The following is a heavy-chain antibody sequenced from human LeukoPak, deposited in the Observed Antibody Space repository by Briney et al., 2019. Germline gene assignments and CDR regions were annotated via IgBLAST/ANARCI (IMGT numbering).Heavy chain of an antibody. CDR1: GYTFTGYY. V-gene: IGHV1-2*02. CDR3: ARETYYYDSSGYPGNYFDY. CDR2: INPNSGDT. J-gene: IGHJ4*02. Sequence: ASVKVSCKASGYTFTGYYMHWVRQAPGQGLEWMGWINPNSGDTKYAQKFQGRVTMTRDTSISTAYMELSSLRSDDTAVYYCARETYYYDSSGYPGNYFDYWGQGTLVTVSS. D-gene: IGHD3-22*01.